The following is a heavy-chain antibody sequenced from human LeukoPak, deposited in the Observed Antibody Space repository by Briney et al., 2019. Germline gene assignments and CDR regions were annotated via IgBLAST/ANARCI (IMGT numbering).Heavy chain of an antibody. Sequence: GGSLRLSCAASGFTFDDYGMTWVRQAPGKGLEWVSGINWNGGSTGYADSVKGRFTISRDNAKNSLYVQMKSLRAEDTALYYCARLGSWYADYMDVWGKGTTVTVSS. J-gene: IGHJ6*03. CDR3: ARLGSWYADYMDV. CDR1: GFTFDDYG. CDR2: INWNGGST. D-gene: IGHD6-13*01. V-gene: IGHV3-20*04.